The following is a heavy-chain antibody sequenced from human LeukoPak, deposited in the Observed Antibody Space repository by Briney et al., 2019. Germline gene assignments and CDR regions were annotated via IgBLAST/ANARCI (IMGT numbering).Heavy chain of an antibody. CDR3: ASRRYCGGDCYSGRWFDP. Sequence: PSETLSLTCAVYGGSFSGYYWSWIRQPPGKGLEWIGEINHSGSTNYNPSLKSRVTVSVDTSKNQFSLKLSSATAADTAVYYCASRRYCGGDCYSGRWFDPWGQGTLVTVSS. CDR2: INHSGST. D-gene: IGHD2-21*02. V-gene: IGHV4-34*01. J-gene: IGHJ5*02. CDR1: GGSFSGYY.